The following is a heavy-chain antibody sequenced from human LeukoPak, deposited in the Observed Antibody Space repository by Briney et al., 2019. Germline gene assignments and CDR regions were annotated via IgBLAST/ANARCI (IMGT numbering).Heavy chain of an antibody. D-gene: IGHD3-10*01. CDR2: IYPGDSNT. V-gene: IGHV5-51*01. CDR1: GYSFSAYW. J-gene: IGHJ6*02. CDR3: ARLGGGNFESGRDWGMDV. Sequence: GESLKISCKLSGYSFSAYWVAWVRQMPGKGLEWMGIIYPGDSNTEYSPSFQGQVTISVDKSIRTAYLQWRSLRTSDTAIYYCARLGGGNFESGRDWGMDVWGQGTTVTVSS.